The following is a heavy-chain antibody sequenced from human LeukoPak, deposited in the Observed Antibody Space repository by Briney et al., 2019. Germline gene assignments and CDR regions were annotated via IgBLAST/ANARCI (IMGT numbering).Heavy chain of an antibody. CDR3: ARDWTRHSSSWTFDP. Sequence: ASLKVSCKASSYTFTGYYMHWVRQAPGQGLEWMGWINPNSGCTNYAQKFQGRVTMTRDTSISTAYMELSRLRSDDTAVYYCARDWTRHSSSWTFDPWGQGTLVTVSS. J-gene: IGHJ5*02. D-gene: IGHD6-13*01. CDR2: INPNSGCT. CDR1: SYTFTGYY. V-gene: IGHV1-2*02.